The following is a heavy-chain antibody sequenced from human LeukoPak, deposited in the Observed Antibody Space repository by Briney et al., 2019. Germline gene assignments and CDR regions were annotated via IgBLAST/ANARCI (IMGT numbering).Heavy chain of an antibody. V-gene: IGHV4-59*08. CDR2: IYYSGTT. Sequence: SETLSLTCTVSGGSISSYYWSWIRQPPGKGLEWIGYIYYSGTTNYNPSLKSRVTISVDTSKNQFSLKLSSVTAADTAVYYCARHPPRGDDGNAFDMWGQGTMVTVSS. J-gene: IGHJ3*02. CDR3: ARHPPRGDDGNAFDM. D-gene: IGHD4-17*01. CDR1: GGSISSYY.